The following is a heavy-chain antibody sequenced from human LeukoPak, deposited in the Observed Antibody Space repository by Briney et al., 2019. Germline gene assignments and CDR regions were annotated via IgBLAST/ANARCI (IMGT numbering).Heavy chain of an antibody. D-gene: IGHD3-16*02. CDR3: ATPLPWSYRSHQNFDY. Sequence: ASVKVSCKVSGYTLTELSMHWVRQAPGKGLEWMGGFDPEDGETIYAQKFQGRVTMTEDTSTDTAYMELSSLRSEDTAVYYCATPLPWSYRSHQNFDYWGQGTLVTVSS. J-gene: IGHJ4*02. CDR2: FDPEDGET. CDR1: GYTLTELS. V-gene: IGHV1-24*01.